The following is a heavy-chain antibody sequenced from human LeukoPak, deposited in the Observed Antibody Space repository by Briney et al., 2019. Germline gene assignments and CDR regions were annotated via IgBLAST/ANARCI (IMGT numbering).Heavy chain of an antibody. Sequence: GGSLRLSCAASGFTFSSYAMSWVRQAPGKGLEWVSAISTSGGSTYYADSVKGRFTISRDNSKNTLYLQMNSLRAEDTAVYYCAKGGGDDSSFYYYYYYGMDVWGQGTTVTVSS. CDR3: AKGGGDDSSFYYYYYYGMDV. CDR2: ISTSGGST. CDR1: GFTFSSYA. V-gene: IGHV3-23*01. J-gene: IGHJ6*02. D-gene: IGHD3-22*01.